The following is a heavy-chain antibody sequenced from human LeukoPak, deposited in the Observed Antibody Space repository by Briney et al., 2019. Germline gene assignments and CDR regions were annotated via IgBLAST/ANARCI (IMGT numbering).Heavy chain of an antibody. D-gene: IGHD3-22*01. Sequence: SETLSLTCAVYGGSFSGYYWSWIRQPPGKGLERIGEINHSGSTNYNPSLKSRVTISVDTSKNQFSLKLSSVTAADTAVYYCARVGPGRYYYDSSGRGFLDYWGQGTLVTVSS. CDR1: GGSFSGYY. J-gene: IGHJ4*02. V-gene: IGHV4-34*01. CDR3: ARVGPGRYYYDSSGRGFLDY. CDR2: INHSGST.